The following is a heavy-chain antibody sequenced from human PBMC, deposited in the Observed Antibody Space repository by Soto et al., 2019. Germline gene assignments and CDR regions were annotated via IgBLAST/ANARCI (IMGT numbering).Heavy chain of an antibody. CDR2: IYYSGST. Sequence: PSETLSLPCFVSGGSISSSSYYWGWIRQPPGKGLEWIGSIYYSGSTYYNPSLKSRVTISVDTSKNQFSLKLSSVTAADTAVYYCAIPLLYVGTNYLFHGTDVLGQEAMRAASS. D-gene: IGHD2-2*02. J-gene: IGHJ6*02. CDR3: AIPLLYVGTNYLFHGTDV. V-gene: IGHV4-39*01. CDR1: GGSISSSSYY.